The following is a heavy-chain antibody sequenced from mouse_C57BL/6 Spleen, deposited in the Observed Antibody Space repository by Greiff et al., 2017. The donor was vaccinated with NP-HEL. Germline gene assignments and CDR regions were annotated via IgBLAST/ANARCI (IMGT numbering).Heavy chain of an antibody. CDR3: ANYYGSSSYYFDY. V-gene: IGHV1-81*01. D-gene: IGHD1-1*01. J-gene: IGHJ2*01. CDR1: GYTFTSYG. Sequence: QVQLQQSGAELARPGASVKLSCKASGYTFTSYGISWVKQRTGQGLEWIGEIYPRSGNTYYNEKFKGKATLTADKCSSTAYMELRSLTSEDSAVYFCANYYGSSSYYFDYWGQGTTLTVSS. CDR2: IYPRSGNT.